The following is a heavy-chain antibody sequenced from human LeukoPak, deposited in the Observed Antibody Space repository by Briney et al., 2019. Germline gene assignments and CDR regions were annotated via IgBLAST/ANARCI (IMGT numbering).Heavy chain of an antibody. CDR3: AKDRGIAARYDY. D-gene: IGHD6-6*01. V-gene: IGHV1-46*01. CDR1: GYTFSSYY. CDR2: INPSGGST. Sequence: GASVKVSCKASGYTFSSYYVHWVRQAPGQGLEWVGLINPSGGSTTYAQKFQGRVNMTRDMSTSTVYMELSSLRSEVTAIYFCAKDRGIAARYDYWGQGTLVTVSS. J-gene: IGHJ4*02.